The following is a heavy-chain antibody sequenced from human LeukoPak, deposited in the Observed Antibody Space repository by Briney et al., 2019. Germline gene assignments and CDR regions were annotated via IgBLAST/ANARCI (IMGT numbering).Heavy chain of an antibody. CDR2: IYYSGST. CDR3: ARLLVVRGVMD. D-gene: IGHD3-10*01. CDR1: GGSISSSSYY. J-gene: IGHJ4*02. V-gene: IGHV4-39*01. Sequence: PSETLSLNCTVPGGSISSSSYYWGWIRQPPGKGLEWIGSIYYSGSTYYNPSLKSRVTISVDTSKNQFSLKLSSVTAADTAVYYCARLLVVRGVMDWGQGTLVTVSS.